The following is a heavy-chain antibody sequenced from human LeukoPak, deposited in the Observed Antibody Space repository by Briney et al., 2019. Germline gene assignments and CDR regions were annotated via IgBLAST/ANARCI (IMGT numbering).Heavy chain of an antibody. J-gene: IGHJ5*02. Sequence: ASVKVSCKASGYTFTGYYMHWVRQAPGQGLEWMGWINPNSGGTNYAQKFQGRVTMTRDTSISTAYMELSRLRSDDTAVYYCAGETTVVTPCWFDPWRQGTLVTVSS. CDR3: AGETTVVTPCWFDP. V-gene: IGHV1-2*02. CDR2: INPNSGGT. CDR1: GYTFTGYY. D-gene: IGHD4-23*01.